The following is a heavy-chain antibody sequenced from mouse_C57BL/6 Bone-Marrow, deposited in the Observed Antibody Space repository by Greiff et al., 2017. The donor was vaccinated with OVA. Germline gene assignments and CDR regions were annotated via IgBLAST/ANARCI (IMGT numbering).Heavy chain of an antibody. D-gene: IGHD1-1*01. V-gene: IGHV5-4*01. CDR1: GFTFSSYA. Sequence: EVQRVESGGGLVKPGGSLTLSCAASGFTFSSYAMSWVRQTPEKRLEWVATISDGGSYTYYPDNVKGRFTISRDNAKNNLYLQLSHLKSEDTAMYYCARSTVVAPMDYWGQGTSVTVSS. CDR2: ISDGGSYT. J-gene: IGHJ4*01. CDR3: ARSTVVAPMDY.